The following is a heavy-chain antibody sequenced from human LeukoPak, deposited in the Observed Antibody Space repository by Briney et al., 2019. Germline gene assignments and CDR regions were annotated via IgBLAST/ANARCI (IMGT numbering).Heavy chain of an antibody. Sequence: SETLSLTCVVSGGSITSNWWSWVRQPPGKGLEWIGEIFHSGSATYNPSLKSRVTISVDTSKNQFSLKLSSVTAADTAVYYCASAIYGSGMERWFDPWGQGTLVTVSS. CDR2: IFHSGSA. CDR1: GGSITSNW. D-gene: IGHD3-10*01. CDR3: ASAIYGSGMERWFDP. J-gene: IGHJ5*02. V-gene: IGHV4/OR15-8*01.